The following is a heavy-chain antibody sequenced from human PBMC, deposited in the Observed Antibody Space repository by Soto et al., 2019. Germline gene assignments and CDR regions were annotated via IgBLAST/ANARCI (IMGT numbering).Heavy chain of an antibody. Sequence: QVQLVESGGGVVQPGRSLRLSCAASGFIFSKYGMNWVRQAPGKGLEWVAVISDDGSKKYYADSVKGRFTISRDNSKNTLYLQVNSLRPEDKAVYYCATLQGLWGSYRPPDHWGQGALVTASS. CDR2: ISDDGSKK. J-gene: IGHJ4*02. D-gene: IGHD3-16*02. CDR3: ATLQGLWGSYRPPDH. V-gene: IGHV3-30*03. CDR1: GFIFSKYG.